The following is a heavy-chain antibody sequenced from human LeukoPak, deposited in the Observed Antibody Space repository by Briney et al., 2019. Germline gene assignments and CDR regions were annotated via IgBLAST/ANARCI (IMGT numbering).Heavy chain of an antibody. CDR1: DFTFSRYW. J-gene: IGHJ6*02. CDR3: ARDLEDSSGYQPIYYYYGLDV. D-gene: IGHD3-22*01. Sequence: GGSLRLSCAASDFTFSRYWMHWVRQAPGKGLVWVSCISSDGSSTSYADSVKGRCTISRDNAKNTVYLQMNSLRAEDTAVYYCARDLEDSSGYQPIYYYYGLDVWGQGTTVTVSS. CDR2: ISSDGSST. V-gene: IGHV3-74*01.